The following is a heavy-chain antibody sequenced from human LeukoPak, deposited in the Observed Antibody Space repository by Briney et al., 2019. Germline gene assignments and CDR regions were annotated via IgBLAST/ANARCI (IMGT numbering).Heavy chain of an antibody. Sequence: GGSLRLSCAVSGFTFSNYWMSWVRQAPGKGLEWVANIKQDGSEEKYVDSVKGRFTISRDNAKNSLFLQMDSLRAEDTAIYYCARDEDAYSSGWYGVFDSWGQGTLVSVSS. CDR3: ARDEDAYSSGWYGVFDS. V-gene: IGHV3-7*05. J-gene: IGHJ4*02. D-gene: IGHD6-19*01. CDR1: GFTFSNYW. CDR2: IKQDGSEE.